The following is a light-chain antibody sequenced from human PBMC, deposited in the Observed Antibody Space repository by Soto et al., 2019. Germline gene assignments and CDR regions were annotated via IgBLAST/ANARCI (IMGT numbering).Light chain of an antibody. CDR3: QQCGSSPWT. J-gene: IGKJ1*01. CDR1: QSVSSY. Sequence: EIVLTQSRATLSWSPGERATLSCRASQSVSSYLAWYQQKPGQAPRLLIYDASNRATGIPARFSGSGSGTDFTLTISSLEPEDFAVYYCQQCGSSPWTFGQGTKVDIK. V-gene: IGKV3-11*01. CDR2: DAS.